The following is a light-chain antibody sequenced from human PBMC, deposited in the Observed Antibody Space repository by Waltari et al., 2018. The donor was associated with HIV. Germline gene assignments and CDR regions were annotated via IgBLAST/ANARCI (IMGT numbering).Light chain of an antibody. Sequence: LVVTQSPSASASLGASVTLTCTLSSGRKSYAIAWHQQQPEKGPRYLMRHNSDGRHTKGAGTPDRYSGSSSGAERYLTISSLQSEDEADYYCQTWGPGSEVFGGGTKLTVL. CDR3: QTWGPGSEV. CDR2: HNSDGRH. CDR1: SGRKSYA. V-gene: IGLV4-69*01. J-gene: IGLJ3*02.